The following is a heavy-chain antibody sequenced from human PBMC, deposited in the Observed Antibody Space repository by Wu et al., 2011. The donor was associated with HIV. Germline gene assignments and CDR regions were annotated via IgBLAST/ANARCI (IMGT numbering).Heavy chain of an antibody. CDR2: IDPKSGGT. CDR1: GYTFTAYY. J-gene: IGHJ6*03. D-gene: IGHD6-6*01. Sequence: QVQLVQSGAEVKKPGASVKVSCKASGYTFTAYYIHWVRQAPGQGLEWMGWIDPKSGGTNSAQKFQGRVTMTRDTSITTAYMELSGLRSDDTAVYYCAXDPYSSSFYYYYFMDVWGKGTTVTVSS. CDR3: AXDPYSSSFYYYYFMDV. V-gene: IGHV1-2*02.